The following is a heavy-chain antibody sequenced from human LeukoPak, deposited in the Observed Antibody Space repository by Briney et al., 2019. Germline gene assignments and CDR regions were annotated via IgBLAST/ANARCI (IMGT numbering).Heavy chain of an antibody. CDR3: ARLGAGPTYYDFWSGYSSFYFDY. D-gene: IGHD3-3*01. V-gene: IGHV4-39*01. J-gene: IGHJ4*02. Sequence: SETLSLTCTVSGGSTSSSNYYWGWIRQPPGKGLEWIGCIHYSGNTYYNPSLKSRVTISVDTSKNQFSLKLSSVTAADTAVYYCARLGAGPTYYDFWSGYSSFYFDYWGQGTLVTVSS. CDR2: IHYSGNT. CDR1: GGSTSSSNYY.